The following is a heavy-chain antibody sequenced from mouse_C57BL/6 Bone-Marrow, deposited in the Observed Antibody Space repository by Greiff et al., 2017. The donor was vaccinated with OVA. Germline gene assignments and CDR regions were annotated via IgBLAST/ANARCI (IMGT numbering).Heavy chain of an antibody. V-gene: IGHV1-7*01. D-gene: IGHD2-12*01. CDR3: AYYSKGGFAY. CDR2: INPSSGYT. Sequence: QVQLQQSGAELAKPGASVKLSCKASGYTFTSYWMHWVKQRPGQGLEWIGYINPSSGYTKYNQKFKDKATLTVDTSSSTAYMQLSSLTSEDSAVYYCAYYSKGGFAYWGQGTLVTVSA. CDR1: GYTFTSYW. J-gene: IGHJ3*01.